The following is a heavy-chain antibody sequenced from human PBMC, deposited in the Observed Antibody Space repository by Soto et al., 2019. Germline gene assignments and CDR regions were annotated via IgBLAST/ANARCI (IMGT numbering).Heavy chain of an antibody. CDR3: ARSTEWNAFDL. V-gene: IGHV3-53*02. Sequence: EEQLVETGGGWIQPGGSLRLSCAVSGFTVIRDYMNWVRQAPGKGLEWVSVIYSGGTTYHADSVKGRFTISSDNSGNTLFLQMNSLRAEDTAMYYCARSTEWNAFDLWGQGTMVTVSS. CDR2: IYSGGTT. J-gene: IGHJ3*01. CDR1: GFTVIRDY. D-gene: IGHD3-3*01.